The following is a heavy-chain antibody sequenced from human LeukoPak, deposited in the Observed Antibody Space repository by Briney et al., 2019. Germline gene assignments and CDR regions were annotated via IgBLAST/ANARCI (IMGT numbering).Heavy chain of an antibody. CDR3: AKDRKGYGGNGLPDY. CDR1: GFTFSSYA. Sequence: PGGSLRLSCAASGFTFSSYAMHWVRQAPGKGLEWVAFIRYDGSNKYFADSVKGRFTISRDNSKNTLYLQMNSLRAEDTAVYYCAKDRKGYGGNGLPDYWGQGTLVTVSS. V-gene: IGHV3-30*02. CDR2: IRYDGSNK. D-gene: IGHD4-23*01. J-gene: IGHJ4*02.